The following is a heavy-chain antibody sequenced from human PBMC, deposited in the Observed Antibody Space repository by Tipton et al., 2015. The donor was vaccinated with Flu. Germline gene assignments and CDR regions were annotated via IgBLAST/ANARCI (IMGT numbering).Heavy chain of an antibody. J-gene: IGHJ6*02. D-gene: IGHD6-19*01. V-gene: IGHV3-9*01. Sequence: SLRLSCAASGFTFDDYAMHWVRQAPGKGLEWVSGISWNSGSIGYADSVKGRFTISRDNAKNSLYLQMNSLRAEDTALYYCAKDLMAVAGGMDVWGQGTTVTVSS. CDR1: GFTFDDYA. CDR2: ISWNSGSI. CDR3: AKDLMAVAGGMDV.